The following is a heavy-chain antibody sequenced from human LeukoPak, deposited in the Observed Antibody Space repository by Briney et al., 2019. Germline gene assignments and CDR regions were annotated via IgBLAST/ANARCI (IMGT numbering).Heavy chain of an antibody. V-gene: IGHV4-59*08. CDR3: ARRRRGSAYSYRYYYYYYMDV. D-gene: IGHD5-18*01. J-gene: IGHJ6*03. CDR2: IYYSGST. CDR1: GGSISSYY. Sequence: SETLSLTCTVSGGSISSYYWSWIRQPPGKGLEWIGDIYYSGSTNYNPSLKSRVTISVDTSKNPFSLKLSSVTAADTAVYYCARRRRGSAYSYRYYYYYYMDVWGKGTTVTVSS.